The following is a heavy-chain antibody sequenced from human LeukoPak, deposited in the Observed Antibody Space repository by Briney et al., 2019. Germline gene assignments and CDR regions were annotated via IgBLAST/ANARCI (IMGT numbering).Heavy chain of an antibody. J-gene: IGHJ1*01. CDR3: ARVYGLREAEYFQH. Sequence: QTGGSLRLSCAASGFTFSSYAMSWVRQAPGKGLEWVSAISGSGGSTYYADSVKGRFTISRDNSKHTLYLQMNSLRAEDTAVYYCARVYGLREAEYFQHWGQGTLVTVSS. CDR2: ISGSGGST. V-gene: IGHV3-23*01. D-gene: IGHD4-17*01. CDR1: GFTFSSYA.